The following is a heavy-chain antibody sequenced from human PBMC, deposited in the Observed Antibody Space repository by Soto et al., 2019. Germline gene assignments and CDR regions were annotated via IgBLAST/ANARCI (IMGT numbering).Heavy chain of an antibody. CDR1: GGSISSGGYY. V-gene: IGHV4-31*02. D-gene: IGHD1-26*01. J-gene: IGHJ4*02. CDR2: IYYSGST. Sequence: QVQLQESGPGLVKPSETLSLTCTVSGGSISSGGYYWSWIREHPGKGLEWIGYIYYSGSTYYNPSLQSRVTLSVDTSENQFSLKLSSVTAADTAVYYCARNSGSYSRFLNDWGQGTLVTVSS. CDR3: ARNSGSYSRFLND.